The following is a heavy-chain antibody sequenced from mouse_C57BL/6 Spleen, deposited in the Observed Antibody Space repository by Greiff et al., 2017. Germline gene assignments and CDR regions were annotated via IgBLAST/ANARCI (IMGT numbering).Heavy chain of an antibody. Sequence: QVQLQQPGAELVKPGASVKLSCKASGYTFTSYWMHWVKQRPGQGLEWIGMIHPNSGSTNYNEKFKSKATLTVDKSSSTAYMQLSSLTSEDSAVYYCARDGSSYAFAYWGQGTLVTVSA. D-gene: IGHD1-1*01. CDR1: GYTFTSYW. CDR2: IHPNSGST. J-gene: IGHJ3*01. CDR3: ARDGSSYAFAY. V-gene: IGHV1-64*01.